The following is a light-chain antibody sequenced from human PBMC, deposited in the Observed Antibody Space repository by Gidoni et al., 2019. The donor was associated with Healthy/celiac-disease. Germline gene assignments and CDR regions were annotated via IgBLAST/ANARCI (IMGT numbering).Light chain of an antibody. CDR2: AAS. V-gene: IGKV1-8*01. CDR1: QGISSY. J-gene: IGKJ1*01. Sequence: AIRMTQSPSSFSASKGDRVTITCRASQGISSYLAWYQLKPGRAPKLLIYAASTLQSGVPSRFSGSGSGTDFTLTISWLESEDLATYYCQQYYGYPPWTFGQGTKVEIK. CDR3: QQYYGYPPWT.